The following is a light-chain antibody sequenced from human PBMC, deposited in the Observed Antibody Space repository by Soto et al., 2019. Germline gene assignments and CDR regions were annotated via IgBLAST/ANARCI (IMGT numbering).Light chain of an antibody. CDR1: NSNIGNNF. CDR2: DTT. Sequence: QSVLTQPPSVSAAPGQKVTISCSGSNSNIGNNFVSWYQLLPGTAPKLLIYDTTKRPSRIPDRFSGSKSGTSATLGITGLQTGDEADYYCGTWDYSLTAVVFGGGTKLTVL. V-gene: IGLV1-51*01. J-gene: IGLJ2*01. CDR3: GTWDYSLTAVV.